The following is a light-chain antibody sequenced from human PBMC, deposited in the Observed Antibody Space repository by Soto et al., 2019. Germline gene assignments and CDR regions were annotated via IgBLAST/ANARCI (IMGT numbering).Light chain of an antibody. CDR1: QYISNY. CDR2: TAS. CDR3: QQSYSTPPT. Sequence: DIKMTQSPSSLSASVGDRVTITCRASQYISNYLNWYQQKSGTAPKLLIHTASTLQSGVPSRFSGRGSGPDFTLTISSVQPDDFSIYFCQQSYSTPPTFCQGTTLAIK. J-gene: IGKJ2*01. V-gene: IGKV1-39*01.